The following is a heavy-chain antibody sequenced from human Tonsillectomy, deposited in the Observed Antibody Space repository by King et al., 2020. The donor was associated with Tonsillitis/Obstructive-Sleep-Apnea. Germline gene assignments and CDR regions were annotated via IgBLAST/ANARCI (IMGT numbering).Heavy chain of an antibody. CDR3: AKAIPPLRVDS. Sequence: VQLVESGPGLVKPSQTLSLTCTVSGASINSGVSFWSWLRQHPGKGLEWIGYIHNSGNSYYNPSLKSRVSISADTSKNQFSLTVSSVTAADTAVYYCAKAIPPLRVDSWGQGTLVTVSS. CDR2: IHNSGNS. CDR1: GASINSGVSF. J-gene: IGHJ4*02. V-gene: IGHV4-31*03. D-gene: IGHD5/OR15-5a*01.